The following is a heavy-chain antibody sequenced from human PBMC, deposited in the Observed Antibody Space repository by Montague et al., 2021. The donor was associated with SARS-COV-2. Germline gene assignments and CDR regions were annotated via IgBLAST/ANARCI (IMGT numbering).Heavy chain of an antibody. CDR1: GGAISTSSFH. Sequence: SETLSLTCTVSGGAISTSSFHWGWVRQSPGKGLEWIATIYFSGSAYYNPSLKSRVSISIDTSKNKFSLQLTSVAAADTAVYYCARHAPFSDNYRRYPFD. CDR3: ARHAPFSDNYRRYPFD. J-gene: IGHJ5*01. D-gene: IGHD1-1*01. CDR2: IYFSGSA. V-gene: IGHV4-39*01.